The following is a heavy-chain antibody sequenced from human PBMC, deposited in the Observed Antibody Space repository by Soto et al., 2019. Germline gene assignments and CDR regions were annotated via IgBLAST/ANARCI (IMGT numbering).Heavy chain of an antibody. V-gene: IGHV1-2*02. CDR3: ARALAIFGVVINLVSYGMDV. J-gene: IGHJ6*02. CDR1: GYTFTGYY. CDR2: INPNSGGT. Sequence: ASVKVSCKASGYTFTGYYMHWVRQAPGQGLEWMGWINPNSGGTNYAQKFQGRVTMTRDTSISTAYMELSRLRSDDTAVYYCARALAIFGVVINLVSYGMDVWGQGTTVTVSS. D-gene: IGHD3-3*01.